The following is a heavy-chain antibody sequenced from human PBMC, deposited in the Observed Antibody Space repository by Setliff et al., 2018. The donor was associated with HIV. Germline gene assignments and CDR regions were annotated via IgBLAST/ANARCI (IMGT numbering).Heavy chain of an antibody. Sequence: ASVKVSCKASEYTFTDYFIHWARQAPGQGLEWMGWISPNKGATKISQKFRGRVTMTRDTSINTAYMELSRLRSDDTAVYYCARGGFTRLQFLEWLSNNWFDPWGQGTLVTVSS. CDR2: ISPNKGAT. CDR3: ARGGFTRLQFLEWLSNNWFDP. J-gene: IGHJ5*02. D-gene: IGHD3-3*01. CDR1: EYTFTDYF. V-gene: IGHV1-2*02.